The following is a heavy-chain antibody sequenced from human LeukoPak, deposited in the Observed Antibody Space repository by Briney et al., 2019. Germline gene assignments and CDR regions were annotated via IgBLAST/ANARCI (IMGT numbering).Heavy chain of an antibody. CDR1: GYTFTGYY. V-gene: IGHV1-2*04. Sequence: ASVKVSCKASGYTFTGYYMHWVRQAPGQGLEWMGWINPNSGGTNYAQKFQGWVTMTRDTSISTAYMELSRLRSDDTAVYYCATLYDEFGELRGMDVWGQGTTVTVSS. J-gene: IGHJ6*02. CDR2: INPNSGGT. D-gene: IGHD3-10*01. CDR3: ATLYDEFGELRGMDV.